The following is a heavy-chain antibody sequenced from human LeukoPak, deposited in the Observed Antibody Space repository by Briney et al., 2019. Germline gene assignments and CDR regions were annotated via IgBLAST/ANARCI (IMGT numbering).Heavy chain of an antibody. CDR3: GPREDSTTNAYDY. CDR2: ISGEGVTI. J-gene: IGHJ4*02. Sequence: GGSLRLSCATSGFSFSNHAMSWVRQAPGKGLEWVSAISGEGVTIYYADSVKGRFTITRDNSKNTLYLQMNSLTAEDTAVYYCGPREDSTTNAYDYWGQGTLVTVS. CDR1: GFSFSNHA. V-gene: IGHV3-23*01. D-gene: IGHD2/OR15-2a*01.